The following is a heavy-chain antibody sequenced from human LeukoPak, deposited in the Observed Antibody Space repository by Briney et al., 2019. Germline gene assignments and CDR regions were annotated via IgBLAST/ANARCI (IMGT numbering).Heavy chain of an antibody. Sequence: GSLRLSCAASGFTVSSNYMSWIRQPPGKGLEWIGYIYYSGSTNYNPSLKSRVTISVDTSKNQFSLKLSSVTAADTAVYYCARGNGWVCSSTSCYNWFDPWGQGTLVTVSS. V-gene: IGHV4-59*02. CDR1: GFTVSSNY. CDR2: IYYSGST. J-gene: IGHJ5*02. CDR3: ARGNGWVCSSTSCYNWFDP. D-gene: IGHD2-2*01.